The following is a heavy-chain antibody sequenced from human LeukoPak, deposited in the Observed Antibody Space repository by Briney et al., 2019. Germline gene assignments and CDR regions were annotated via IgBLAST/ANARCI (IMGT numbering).Heavy chain of an antibody. V-gene: IGHV3-23*01. CDR2: TFQGGGEI. CDR1: GFTFSLYA. J-gene: IGHJ5*02. CDR3: ATYRQVKLPFEA. Sequence: PGGSLRLSCAASGFTFSLYAMSWVRQAPGKGLEWISSTFQGGGEIHYADSVRGRFTISRDNSRSTLFLQMNSLRGEDTAIYYCATYRQVKLPFEAWGQGTLVTVSS. D-gene: IGHD5-18*01.